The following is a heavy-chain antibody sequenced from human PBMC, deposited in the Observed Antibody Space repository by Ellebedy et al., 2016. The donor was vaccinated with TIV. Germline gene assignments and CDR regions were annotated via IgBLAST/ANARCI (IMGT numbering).Heavy chain of an antibody. Sequence: GESLKISCAASGFTFSDYHMSWIRQAPGRGLEWISYINTGSSYTKYADAVWGRFTISRHNSKRSLYLQMKNLRVEDTGVYYCAREWNHKPFDYWGQGTLVTVSS. J-gene: IGHJ4*02. CDR3: AREWNHKPFDY. D-gene: IGHD1-1*01. CDR2: INTGSSYT. V-gene: IGHV3-11*06. CDR1: GFTFSDYH.